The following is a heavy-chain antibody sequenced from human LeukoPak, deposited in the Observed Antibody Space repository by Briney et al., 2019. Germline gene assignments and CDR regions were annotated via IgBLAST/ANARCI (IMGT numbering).Heavy chain of an antibody. CDR1: GGSISSGDYY. Sequence: SETLSLTCTVSGGSISSGDYYWSWIRQPPGKGLEWIASIYYSGSTYYNPSLKSRVTISVDTSKNQLSLKLSSLTAADTAVYYCARHEYSGSYYGLSWFDPWGQGTLVTVSS. V-gene: IGHV4-39*01. J-gene: IGHJ5*02. CDR2: IYYSGST. D-gene: IGHD1-26*01. CDR3: ARHEYSGSYYGLSWFDP.